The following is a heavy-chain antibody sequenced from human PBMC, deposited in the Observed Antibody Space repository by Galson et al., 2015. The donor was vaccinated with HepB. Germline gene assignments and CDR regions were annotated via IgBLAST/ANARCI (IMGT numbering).Heavy chain of an antibody. CDR3: ARGGYYDYSGYFSDY. CDR2: IYTSGST. J-gene: IGHJ4*02. D-gene: IGHD3-22*01. CDR1: SGSISSGDYY. Sequence: LSLTCTVSSGSISSGDYYWSWIRQPAGKGLEWIGRIYTSGSTNYNPSLKSRVTISVDTSKNQFSLKLSSVTAADTAVYYCARGGYYDYSGYFSDYWGQGTLVTVSS. V-gene: IGHV4-61*02.